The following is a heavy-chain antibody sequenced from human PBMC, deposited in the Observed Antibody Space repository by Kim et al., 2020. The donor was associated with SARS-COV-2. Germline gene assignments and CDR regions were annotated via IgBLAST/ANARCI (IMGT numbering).Heavy chain of an antibody. D-gene: IGHD3-9*01. J-gene: IGHJ4*02. V-gene: IGHV5-10-1*01. CDR3: ARHHYDILTGLTHIDY. Sequence: PSFQGHVTISTDKSISTAYLQWSSLKASDTAMYYCARHHYDILTGLTHIDYWGQGTLVTVSS.